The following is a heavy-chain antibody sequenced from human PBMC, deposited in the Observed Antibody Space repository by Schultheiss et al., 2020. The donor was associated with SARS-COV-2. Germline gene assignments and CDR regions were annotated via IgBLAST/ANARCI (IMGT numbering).Heavy chain of an antibody. D-gene: IGHD1/OR15-1a*01. CDR1: GGSISSGGYY. CDR2: IYYSGST. J-gene: IGHJ6*02. CDR3: ARGAGTSLYYYYYGMDV. Sequence: SQTLSLTCTVSGGSISSGGYYWSWIRQHPGKGLEWIGYIYYSGSTYYNPSLKSRVTISVDTSKNQFSLKLSSVTAADTAVYYCARGAGTSLYYYYYGMDVWGQGTLVTVSS. V-gene: IGHV4-31*03.